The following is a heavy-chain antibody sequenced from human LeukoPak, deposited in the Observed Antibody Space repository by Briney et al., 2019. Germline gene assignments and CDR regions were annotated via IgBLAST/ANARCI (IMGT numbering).Heavy chain of an antibody. D-gene: IGHD3-10*01. CDR3: AKECDSGGYGAYFDY. CDR2: ISFDGRTK. Sequence: GRSLRRSCTASKFTFSNYGMQWVRQAPGKGLEWVAVISFDGRTKYYADSVKGRFTLSRDNSRNTLDLQMNSLGPEDTAVYYCAKECDSGGYGAYFDYWGRGTLVTVSS. J-gene: IGHJ4*02. V-gene: IGHV3-30*18. CDR1: KFTFSNYG.